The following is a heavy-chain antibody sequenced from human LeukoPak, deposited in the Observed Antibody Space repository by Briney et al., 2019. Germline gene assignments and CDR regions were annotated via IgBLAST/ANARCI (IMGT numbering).Heavy chain of an antibody. J-gene: IGHJ4*02. CDR1: GYTFTNYW. Sequence: GGSLEISCKASGYTFTNYWIGWVRHAPGKGLEWMGIIHPGDSDTRYKTSFQGQVTMSVDESTSTAYLHWTSLKASDTAIYYCARHAGYCTGGKCYSFYYFDYWGQGTLVTVSS. V-gene: IGHV5-51*01. CDR2: IHPGDSDT. D-gene: IGHD2-15*01. CDR3: ARHAGYCTGGKCYSFYYFDY.